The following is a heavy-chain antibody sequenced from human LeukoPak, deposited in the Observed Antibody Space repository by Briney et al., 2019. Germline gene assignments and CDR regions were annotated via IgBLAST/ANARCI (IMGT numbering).Heavy chain of an antibody. CDR1: SYTFTSYG. D-gene: IGHD3-22*01. J-gene: IGHJ5*02. CDR3: ARTVSGYSWGVWFDR. Sequence: ASVKVSCKASSYTFTSYGISWVRQAPGQGLEGMGWINTYNGNTNYAQNLQGRVTMATDTSTSTAYMELRSLRSDDTAVYYCARTVSGYSWGVWFDRWGQGTLVTVSS. CDR2: INTYNGNT. V-gene: IGHV1-18*01.